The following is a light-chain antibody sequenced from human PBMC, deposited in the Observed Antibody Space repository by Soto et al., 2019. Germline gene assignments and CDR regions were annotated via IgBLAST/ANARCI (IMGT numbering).Light chain of an antibody. J-gene: IGLJ1*01. V-gene: IGLV2-14*03. CDR3: SSYTSSSTHV. CDR1: SSDIGAFTF. Sequence: QSALTQPASVSGSPGQSITISCTGTSSDIGAFTFVSWYQQHPGKVPKLMIFDVNRRPSGVSDRFSGSKSGNTASLTISGFQAEDEGDYYCSSYTSSSTHVFGSGTKLTVL. CDR2: DVN.